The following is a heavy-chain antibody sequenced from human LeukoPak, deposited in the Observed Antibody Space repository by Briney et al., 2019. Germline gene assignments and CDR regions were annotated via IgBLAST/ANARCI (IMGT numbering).Heavy chain of an antibody. CDR1: GGSISSYY. V-gene: IGHV4-59*08. J-gene: IGHJ4*02. Sequence: PSETLSLTCTVSGGSISSYYWSWIRQPPGKGLEWIGYIYYSGSTNYNPSLKSRVTISVDTSKNQFSLKLSSVTAADTAVYYCARWTQSEQWLVQDYWGQGTLVTVSS. D-gene: IGHD6-19*01. CDR3: ARWTQSEQWLVQDY. CDR2: IYYSGST.